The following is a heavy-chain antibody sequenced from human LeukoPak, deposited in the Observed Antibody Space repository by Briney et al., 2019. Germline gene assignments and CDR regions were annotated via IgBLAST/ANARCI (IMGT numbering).Heavy chain of an antibody. D-gene: IGHD5-12*01. V-gene: IGHV3-48*03. CDR1: GFTFSSYE. Sequence: GGSLRLSCAASGFTFSSYEMNWVRQAPGKGVEWVSYISSSGSTIYYADSVKGRFTISRDNATNSLYLQMNSLRAEDTAVYYCARVAWLRLYYFDYWGQGTLVTVSS. CDR2: ISSSGSTI. CDR3: ARVAWLRLYYFDY. J-gene: IGHJ4*02.